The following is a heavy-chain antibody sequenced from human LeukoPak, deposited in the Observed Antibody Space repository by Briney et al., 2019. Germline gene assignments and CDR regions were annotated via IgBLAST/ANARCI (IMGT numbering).Heavy chain of an antibody. D-gene: IGHD3-9*01. CDR2: INHSGST. Sequence: PSETLSLTCAVYGGSFSGYYWSWIRQPPGKGLEWIGEINHSGSTNYNPSLKSRVTISVDTSKNQFSLKLSSVTAADTAVYYCARGGAGASSLRYFDWLFHSLDYWGQGTLVTVSS. J-gene: IGHJ4*02. CDR1: GGSFSGYY. V-gene: IGHV4-34*01. CDR3: ARGGAGASSLRYFDWLFHSLDY.